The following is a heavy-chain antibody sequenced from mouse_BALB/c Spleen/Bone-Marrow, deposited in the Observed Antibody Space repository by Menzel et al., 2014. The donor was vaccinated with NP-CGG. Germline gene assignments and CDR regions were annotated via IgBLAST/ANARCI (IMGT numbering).Heavy chain of an antibody. D-gene: IGHD6-1*01. V-gene: IGHV7-3*02. CDR2: ISNKANAYTT. J-gene: IGHJ4*01. Sequence: DVMLVESGGGLVQPGRSLILSCAPSGFTFTDYYMSWVRQPPGQALEWLGFISNKANAYTTEYSPSVKGRFTISRDNSQSILHHQMNTREAQDSASYYCRIFLCPRPMDYWGQGTPVTGSS. CDR3: RIFLCPRPMDY. CDR1: GFTFTDYY.